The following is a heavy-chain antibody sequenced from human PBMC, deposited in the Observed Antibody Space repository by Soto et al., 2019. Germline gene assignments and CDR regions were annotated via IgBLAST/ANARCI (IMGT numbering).Heavy chain of an antibody. CDR1: GFTFSSYS. D-gene: IGHD3-3*01. J-gene: IGHJ4*02. CDR3: AREQGRNYDFWSGYSTLDY. CDR2: ISSSSSTI. Sequence: EVQLVESGGGLVQPGGSLRLSCAASGFTFSSYSMNWVRQAPGKGLEWVSYISSSSSTIYYADSVKGRFTISRDNAKNSLYLQMNSLRAEDTAVYYCAREQGRNYDFWSGYSTLDYWGQGTLVTVSS. V-gene: IGHV3-48*01.